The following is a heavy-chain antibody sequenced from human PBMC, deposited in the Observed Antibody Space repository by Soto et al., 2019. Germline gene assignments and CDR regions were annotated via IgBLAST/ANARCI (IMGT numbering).Heavy chain of an antibody. CDR3: ARAPSHYYDNSGYFSFDY. J-gene: IGHJ4*02. D-gene: IGHD3-22*01. Sequence: ASVKVSCKASGYTFTSYGISWVRQAPGQGLEWMGWISTYNGNTNFAQKFQGRVLMTTETSTSTGYMELRSLRSDDTAVYFCARAPSHYYDNSGYFSFDYWGQGTLVTV. CDR1: GYTFTSYG. CDR2: ISTYNGNT. V-gene: IGHV1-18*01.